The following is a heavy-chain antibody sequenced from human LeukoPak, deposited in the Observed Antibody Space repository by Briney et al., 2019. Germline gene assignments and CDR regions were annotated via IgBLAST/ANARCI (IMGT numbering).Heavy chain of an antibody. CDR3: AKDIGGDDASDI. CDR2: ISSSSSTI. V-gene: IGHV3-48*01. J-gene: IGHJ3*02. Sequence: GGSLRLSCAASGFAFSSYRMNWVRQAPGKGLEWVSYISSSSSTIYYADSVKGRFTISRDNAKNSLYLQMNSLRAEDTALYYCAKDIGGDDASDIWGQGTMVTVSS. D-gene: IGHD3-10*01. CDR1: GFAFSSYR.